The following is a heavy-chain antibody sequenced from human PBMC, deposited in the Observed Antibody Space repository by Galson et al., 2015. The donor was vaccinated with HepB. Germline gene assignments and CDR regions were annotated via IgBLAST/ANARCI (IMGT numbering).Heavy chain of an antibody. J-gene: IGHJ4*02. CDR3: AREGAGAAGTSGSFDY. CDR1: GDGVSSNSAA. D-gene: IGHD6-13*01. CDR2: TYYRSKWYN. Sequence: CAISGDGVSSNSAAWNWIRQSPSRGLEWLGRTYYRSKWYNDYAVSVKSRITINPDTSKNQFSLQLNSVTPEDTAVYYCAREGAGAAGTSGSFDYWGQGTLVTVSS. V-gene: IGHV6-1*01.